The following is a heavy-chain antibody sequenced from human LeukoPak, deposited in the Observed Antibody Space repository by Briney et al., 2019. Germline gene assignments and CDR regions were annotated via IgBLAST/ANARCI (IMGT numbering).Heavy chain of an antibody. V-gene: IGHV4-34*01. CDR3: ASPHYDYVWGSYRYLGDY. J-gene: IGHJ4*02. D-gene: IGHD3-16*02. CDR2: INHSGST. Sequence: SETLSLTCAVYGGSFSGYYWSWIRQPPGKGLEWIGEINHSGSTNYNPSLKSRVTISVDTSKNQFSPKLSSVTAADTAVYYCASPHYDYVWGSYRYLGDYWGQGTLVTVSS. CDR1: GGSFSGYY.